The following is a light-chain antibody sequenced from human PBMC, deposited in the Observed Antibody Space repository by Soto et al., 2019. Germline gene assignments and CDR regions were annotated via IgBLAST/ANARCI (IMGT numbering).Light chain of an antibody. J-gene: IGKJ1*01. CDR3: QQYNSYRT. V-gene: IGKV1-17*01. Sequence: DIQMTQSPSSLSASVGDRVTITCRPRQGIRDDLGWYQQKPGKAPKRLMYAASSLQSGGPSRFSGTGSGTEFTLTISSLQHDNFATYYCQQYNSYRTFGQGTKV. CDR2: AAS. CDR1: QGIRDD.